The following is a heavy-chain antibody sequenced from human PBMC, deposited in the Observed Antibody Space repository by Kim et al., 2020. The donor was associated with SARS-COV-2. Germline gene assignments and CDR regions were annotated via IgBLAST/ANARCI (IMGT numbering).Heavy chain of an antibody. J-gene: IGHJ4*01. CDR3: ATNSMIVVDAYYFDY. Sequence: GGSLRLSCAASGFTFSSYAMHWVRQAPGKGLEWVAVISYDGSNKYYADSVKGRFTISRDNSKNTLYLQMKSLRAEDTAVYYCATNSMIVVDAYYFDYWG. D-gene: IGHD3-22*01. V-gene: IGHV3-30*04. CDR1: GFTFSSYA. CDR2: ISYDGSNK.